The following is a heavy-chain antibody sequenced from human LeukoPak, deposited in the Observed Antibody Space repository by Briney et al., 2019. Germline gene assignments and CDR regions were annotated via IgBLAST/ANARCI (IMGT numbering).Heavy chain of an antibody. CDR2: IIPIFGTA. Sequence: ASVKVSCKASGGTFSNYAISWVRQAPGQGLEWMGGIIPIFGTANYAQGFQGRVTITADKSTSTAYMELSSLRSEDTAVYYCARGRYYYDSTGYYPRKAYYYYYYYMDVWGKGTTVTVSS. CDR3: ARGRYYYDSTGYYPRKAYYYYYYYMDV. V-gene: IGHV1-69*06. J-gene: IGHJ6*03. CDR1: GGTFSNYA. D-gene: IGHD3-22*01.